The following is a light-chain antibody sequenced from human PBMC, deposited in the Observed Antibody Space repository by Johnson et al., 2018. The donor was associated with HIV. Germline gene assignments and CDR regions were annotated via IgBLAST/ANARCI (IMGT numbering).Light chain of an antibody. CDR1: YSNIGSNY. Sequence: AVLTQPPSVSAAPGQTVTISCSGSYSNIGSNYVSWYQQLPGTAPKLLIYDNDKRPSGISDRFSASTSGTSATLGITGLQTGDAADYYCGTWDSYLTAGVFGSGTKVTVL. V-gene: IGLV1-51*01. CDR2: DND. J-gene: IGLJ1*01. CDR3: GTWDSYLTAGV.